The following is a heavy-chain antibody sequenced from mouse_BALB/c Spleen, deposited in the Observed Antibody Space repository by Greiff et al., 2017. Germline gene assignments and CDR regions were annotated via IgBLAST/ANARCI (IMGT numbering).Heavy chain of an antibody. V-gene: IGHV5-9-4*01. Sequence: EVKVEESGGGLVKPGGSLKLSCAASGFTFSSYAMSWVRQSPEKRLEWVAEISSGGSYTYYPDTVTGRFTISRDNAKNTLYLEMSSLRSEDTAMYYCAREGNYAMDYWGQGTSVTVSS. D-gene: IGHD2-14*01. CDR3: AREGNYAMDY. CDR1: GFTFSSYA. CDR2: ISSGGSYT. J-gene: IGHJ4*01.